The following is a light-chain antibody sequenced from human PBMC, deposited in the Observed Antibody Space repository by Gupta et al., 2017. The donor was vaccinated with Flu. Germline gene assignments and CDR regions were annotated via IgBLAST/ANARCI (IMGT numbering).Light chain of an antibody. CDR2: CNS. J-gene: IGLJ1*01. V-gene: IGLV1-44*01. CDR1: SSNIGSNA. Sequence: VRISGSGSSSNIGSNAVNWYLQVPGTAPSLLIVCNSQRPSGVPARFAGATSCTSASLVTSXRXSEDEAXDYCSESDDSMAGQEVFGSGTTLTVL. CDR3: SESDDSMAGQEV.